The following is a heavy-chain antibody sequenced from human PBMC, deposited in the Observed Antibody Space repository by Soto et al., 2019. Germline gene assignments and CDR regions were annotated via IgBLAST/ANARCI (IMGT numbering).Heavy chain of an antibody. CDR3: AREMPSTAAAYFYYGLNV. J-gene: IGHJ6*02. CDR2: INPSGGST. D-gene: IGHD6-13*01. V-gene: IGHV1-46*01. Sequence: GASVKVSCKASGYTFTSYYMHWVRQAPGQGLEWMAIINPSGGSTRYAQKFQGRVTMARDTSTTTFYMELSSLRSEDTAVYYCAREMPSTAAAYFYYGLNVWGQGTSVTVSS. CDR1: GYTFTSYY.